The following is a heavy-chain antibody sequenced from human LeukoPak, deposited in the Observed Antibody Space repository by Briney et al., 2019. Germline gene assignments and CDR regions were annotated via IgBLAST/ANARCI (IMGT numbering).Heavy chain of an antibody. CDR3: ARHHGDYAYYYGMDV. CDR2: IYYSGST. D-gene: IGHD4-17*01. CDR1: GGSISNYY. J-gene: IGHJ6*02. V-gene: IGHV4-59*08. Sequence: SETLSLTCTLSGGSISNYYWNWIRQPPGKGLDWIGYIYYSGSTKYNPSLKSRVTISVDTSKNQFSLKLSSVTAADTAVYYCARHHGDYAYYYGMDVWGQGTTVTVSS.